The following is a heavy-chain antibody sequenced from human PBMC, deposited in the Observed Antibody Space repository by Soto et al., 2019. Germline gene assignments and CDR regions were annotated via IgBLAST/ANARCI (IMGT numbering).Heavy chain of an antibody. D-gene: IGHD2-15*01. Sequence: SVKVSCKASGGTFSSYAISWVRQAPGQGLEWMGGIIPIFGTANYAQKFQGRVTITADESTSTAYMELSSLRSEDTAVYYCARALLGYCSGGSCYSLDYWGQGTLVTVSS. CDR2: IIPIFGTA. CDR1: GGTFSSYA. V-gene: IGHV1-69*13. CDR3: ARALLGYCSGGSCYSLDY. J-gene: IGHJ4*02.